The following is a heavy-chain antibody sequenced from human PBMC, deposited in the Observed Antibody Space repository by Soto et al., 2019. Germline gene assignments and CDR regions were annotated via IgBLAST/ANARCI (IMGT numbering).Heavy chain of an antibody. CDR1: GFTFSSYA. Sequence: GGSLRLSCAASGFTFSSYAMHWVRQAPGKGLEWVAVISYDGSNKYYADSVKGRFTISRDNSKNTLYLQMNSLRAEDTAVYYCARDITMIVVATEVDYWGQGTLVTVSS. D-gene: IGHD3-22*01. CDR3: ARDITMIVVATEVDY. J-gene: IGHJ4*02. CDR2: ISYDGSNK. V-gene: IGHV3-30-3*01.